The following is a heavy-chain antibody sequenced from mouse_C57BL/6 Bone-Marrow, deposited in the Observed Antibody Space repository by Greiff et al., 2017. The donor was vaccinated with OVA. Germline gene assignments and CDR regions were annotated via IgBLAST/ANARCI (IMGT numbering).Heavy chain of an antibody. CDR3: TTWDYGRSSFAY. V-gene: IGHV14-4*01. D-gene: IGHD1-1*01. J-gene: IGHJ3*01. CDR1: GFNIKDDY. CDR2: IDPENGDT. Sequence: VQLQQSGAELVRPGASVKLSCTASGFNIKDDYMHWVQQRPEQGLEWIGWIDPENGDTDYASKFQGKATITADTSSNTAYLQLSSLTSEDTAVYYCTTWDYGRSSFAYWGQGTLVTVSA.